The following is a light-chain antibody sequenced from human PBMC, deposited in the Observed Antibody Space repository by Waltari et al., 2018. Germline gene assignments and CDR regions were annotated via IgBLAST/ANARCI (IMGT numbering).Light chain of an antibody. J-gene: IGKJ4*01. CDR2: LGS. CDR1: QSPLHRHGNNH. Sequence: DIVMTQSPLSLPVTPGEPASISFRSSQSPLHRHGNNHLDWYLQKPGQSPHVLIYLGSNRASGVPDRFSGSGSDTDFTLKISRVEAEDVGVYYCMQALQTPVTFGGGTKVEI. CDR3: MQALQTPVT. V-gene: IGKV2-28*01.